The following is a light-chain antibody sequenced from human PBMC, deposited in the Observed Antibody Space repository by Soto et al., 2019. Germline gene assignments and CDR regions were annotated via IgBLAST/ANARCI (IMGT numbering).Light chain of an antibody. CDR2: DAS. CDR1: QSVSRY. V-gene: IGKV3-11*01. J-gene: IGKJ3*01. CDR3: QQRATWPPGFT. Sequence: EIVLTQSPATLSLSPGERATLSCRAGQSVSRYLAWYQQKPGQAPRLLIYDASNRATGIPDRFSGSGSGTDFTLTISSLEPDDFAVYFCQQRATWPPGFTFGPGTKVDFK.